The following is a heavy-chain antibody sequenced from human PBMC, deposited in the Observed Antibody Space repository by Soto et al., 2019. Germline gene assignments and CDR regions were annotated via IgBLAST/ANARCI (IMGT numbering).Heavy chain of an antibody. CDR1: GYSISSGYY. Sequence: SETLSLTCAVSGYSISSGYYWGWIRQPPGKGLEWIGSIYHSGSTYYNPSLKSRATISVDTSKNQFSLKLSSVTAADTAVYYCARDMVRGVYYYYYGMDVWGQGTTVTVSS. CDR2: IYHSGST. CDR3: ARDMVRGVYYYYYGMDV. D-gene: IGHD3-10*01. V-gene: IGHV4-38-2*02. J-gene: IGHJ6*02.